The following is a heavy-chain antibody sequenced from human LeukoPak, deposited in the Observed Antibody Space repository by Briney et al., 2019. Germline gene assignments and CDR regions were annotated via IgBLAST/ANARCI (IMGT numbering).Heavy chain of an antibody. D-gene: IGHD5-18*01. J-gene: IGHJ4*02. V-gene: IGHV4-39*01. CDR3: ARNFVDTAMVMNY. CDR1: GGSISSSSYY. CDR2: IYYSGST. Sequence: SETLSLICTVSGGSISSSSYYWGWIRQPPGKGLEWIGSIYYSGSTYYNPSLKSRVTISVDTSKNQFSLKLSSVTAADTAVYYCARNFVDTAMVMNYWGQGTLVTVSS.